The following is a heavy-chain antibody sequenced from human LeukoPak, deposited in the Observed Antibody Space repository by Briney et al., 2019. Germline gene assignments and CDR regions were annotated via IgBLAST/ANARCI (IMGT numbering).Heavy chain of an antibody. D-gene: IGHD1-26*01. V-gene: IGHV4-59*01. J-gene: IGHJ4*02. Sequence: SETLSLTCTVSGGSISSYYWSWIRQPPGKGLEWIGYIYYSGSTNYNPSLKSRVTISVDTSKNQFSLKLSSVTAADTAVYYCAGSGGYQLFDYWGQGTLVTVSS. CDR2: IYYSGST. CDR3: AGSGGYQLFDY. CDR1: GGSISSYY.